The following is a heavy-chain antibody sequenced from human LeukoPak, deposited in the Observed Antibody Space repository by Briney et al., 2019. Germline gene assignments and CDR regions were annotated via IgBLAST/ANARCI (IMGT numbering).Heavy chain of an antibody. V-gene: IGHV4-61*02. D-gene: IGHD3-22*01. J-gene: IGHJ6*03. CDR3: ERAVSYESSGYYFHMDV. CDR1: GGSISSGSYY. CDR2: IYTSGST. Sequence: SQTLSLTRTVSGGSISSGSYYWSWIRQPAGKGLEWIGRIYTSGSTNYNPSLKSRVTISVDTSKTQFSLKLSSVTAADTAVYYCERAVSYESSGYYFHMDVWGKGTTVTISS.